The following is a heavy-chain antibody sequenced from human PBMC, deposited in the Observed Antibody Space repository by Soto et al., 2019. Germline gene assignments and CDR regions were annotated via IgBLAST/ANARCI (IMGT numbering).Heavy chain of an antibody. CDR1: GGTFSSYA. CDR3: ASLRRGYYGSGSYLPNWFDP. Sequence: EASVKVSCKASGGTFSSYAISWVRQAPGQGLEWMGGIIPIFGTANYAQKFQGRVTITADESTSTAYMELSSLRSEDTAVYYCASLRRGYYGSGSYLPNWFDPWGQGTLVNVSS. V-gene: IGHV1-69*13. D-gene: IGHD3-10*01. J-gene: IGHJ5*02. CDR2: IIPIFGTA.